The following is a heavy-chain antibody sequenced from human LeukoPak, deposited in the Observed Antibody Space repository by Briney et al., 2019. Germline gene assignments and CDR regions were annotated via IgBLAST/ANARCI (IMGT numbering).Heavy chain of an antibody. D-gene: IGHD6-13*01. CDR3: ARVETGYSSSWYSY. V-gene: IGHV1-8*01. CDR2: MNPNSGNT. J-gene: IGHJ4*02. Sequence: EASVKVSCKASGYTFTSYDINWVRQATGQGLEWMGWMNPNSGNTGYAQKFQGGVTMTRNTSISTAYMELSSLRSEDTAVYYCARVETGYSSSWYSYWGQGTLVTVSS. CDR1: GYTFTSYD.